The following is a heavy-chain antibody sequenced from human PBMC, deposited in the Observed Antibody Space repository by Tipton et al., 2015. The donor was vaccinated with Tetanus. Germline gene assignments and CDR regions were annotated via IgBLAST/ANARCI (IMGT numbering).Heavy chain of an antibody. CDR1: GGSIISADHY. D-gene: IGHD1-14*01. CDR3: ARGTGDY. V-gene: IGHV4-30-4*01. Sequence: TLSLTCTVSGGSIISADHYWSWIRQPPGKGLEWIGCIYYSGTTYYSPSLKSRVTISVDTSNNHFSLKLSSVTAADTAVYYCARGTGDYWGQGTLVTVSS. CDR2: IYYSGTT. J-gene: IGHJ4*02.